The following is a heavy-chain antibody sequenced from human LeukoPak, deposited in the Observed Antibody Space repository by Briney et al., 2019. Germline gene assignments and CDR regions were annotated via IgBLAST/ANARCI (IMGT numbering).Heavy chain of an antibody. CDR2: IYYSGST. J-gene: IGHJ6*02. D-gene: IGHD6-13*01. Sequence: SQTLSLTCTVSGGSISGGDYFWSWIRQPPGKGLEWIGYIYYSGSTNYNPSLKSRVTISVDTSKNQFSLKLSSVTAADTAVYYCARDYIAAAGSRYYYYGMDVWGQGTTVTVSS. V-gene: IGHV4-30-4*01. CDR3: ARDYIAAAGSRYYYYGMDV. CDR1: GGSISGGDYF.